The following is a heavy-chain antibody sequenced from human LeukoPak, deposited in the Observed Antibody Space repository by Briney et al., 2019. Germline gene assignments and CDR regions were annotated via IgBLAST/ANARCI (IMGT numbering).Heavy chain of an antibody. Sequence: ASVKGSCKASGYTFTGYYMHRVRQAPVQGLEWMGRINPNSGGTHYAHKIQGRVTMSRGTSTSTAYMGLSRLRSDNTAEYYCARDEHSSGWSDFDYWGQGTLVTVSS. CDR1: GYTFTGYY. CDR2: INPNSGGT. V-gene: IGHV1-2*06. CDR3: ARDEHSSGWSDFDY. D-gene: IGHD6-19*01. J-gene: IGHJ4*02.